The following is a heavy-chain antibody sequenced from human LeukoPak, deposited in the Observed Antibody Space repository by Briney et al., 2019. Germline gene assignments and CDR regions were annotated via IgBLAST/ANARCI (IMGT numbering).Heavy chain of an antibody. Sequence: SETLSLTCTVSGGSISSYYWSWIRQPPGKGLEWIGYMYYSGSTNYNPSLKSRVTISVDTSKNQFSLKLSSVTAADTAVYYCAAHGGGTAADWGQGTLVTVSS. CDR1: GGSISSYY. J-gene: IGHJ4*02. CDR2: MYYSGST. CDR3: AAHGGGTAAD. V-gene: IGHV4-59*12. D-gene: IGHD1-1*01.